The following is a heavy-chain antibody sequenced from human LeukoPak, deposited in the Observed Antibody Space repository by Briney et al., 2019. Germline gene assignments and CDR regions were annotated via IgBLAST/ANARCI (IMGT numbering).Heavy chain of an antibody. CDR1: GFTFDDYA. V-gene: IGHV3-9*01. CDR2: ISWNSGII. CDR3: AKDTGSGYYYYFAY. D-gene: IGHD3-22*01. Sequence: PGRSLRLSCAASGFTFDDYAMHWVRQAPGKGLEWVSGISWNSGIIGYADSVKGRFTISRDNAKSSLYLQMNSLRAEDTALYYCAKDTGSGYYYYFAYWGQGTLVTVSS. J-gene: IGHJ4*02.